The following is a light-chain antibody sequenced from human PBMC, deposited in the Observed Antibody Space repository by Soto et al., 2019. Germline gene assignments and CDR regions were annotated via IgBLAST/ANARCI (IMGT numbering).Light chain of an antibody. CDR2: AAS. CDR1: QTVATF. J-gene: IGKJ4*01. Sequence: DIQMTQSPASLSASIGDSVSISCRASQTVATFLNWYQQKPGKVPQLLIYAASTLQSGVPSRFSGSGSGTDFTLVIDSLQREDFGTYYCQQLHTYPLTFGRGTKVGIK. CDR3: QQLHTYPLT. V-gene: IGKV1-39*01.